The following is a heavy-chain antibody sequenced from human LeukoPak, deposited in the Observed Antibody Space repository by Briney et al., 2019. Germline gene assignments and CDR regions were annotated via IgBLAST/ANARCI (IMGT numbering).Heavy chain of an antibody. V-gene: IGHV1-69*13. CDR3: ARDSYSTDAFDI. D-gene: IGHD4-11*01. Sequence: ASVKVSCKASGGXFSSYAISWVRQAPGQGLEWMGGIIPIFGTANYAQKFQGRVTITADESTSTAYMELSSLRSEDTAVYYCARDSYSTDAFDIWGQGTMVTVSS. CDR1: GGXFSSYA. J-gene: IGHJ3*02. CDR2: IIPIFGTA.